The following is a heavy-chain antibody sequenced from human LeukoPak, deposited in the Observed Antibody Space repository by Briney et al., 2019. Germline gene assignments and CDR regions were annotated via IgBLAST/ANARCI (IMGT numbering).Heavy chain of an antibody. CDR3: AKDRLRYYYYYYMDV. V-gene: IGHV3-74*01. J-gene: IGHJ6*03. Sequence: GGSLRLSCAASGFTFSSYWMHWVRQAPGKGLVWVSRINSDGSSTSYADSVKGRFTISRDNAKNTLYLQMNSLRAEDTAVYYCAKDRLRYYYYYYMDVWGKGTTVTVSS. CDR2: INSDGSST. CDR1: GFTFSSYW.